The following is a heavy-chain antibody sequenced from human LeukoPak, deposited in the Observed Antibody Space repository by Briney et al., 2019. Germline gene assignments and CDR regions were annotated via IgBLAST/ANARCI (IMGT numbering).Heavy chain of an antibody. CDR1: GYTFTSYY. CDR2: INVSGGST. V-gene: IGHV1-46*01. CDR3: ARAGVDY. D-gene: IGHD3-10*01. J-gene: IGHJ4*02. Sequence: ASVKVSCKTSGYTFTSYYIHWVRQAPGQGLEWMGIINVSGGSTTYAQKFQGRVTMTKDTSSTTVYMELSSLRSEDTAVYYCARAGVDYWGQGTLVTVSS.